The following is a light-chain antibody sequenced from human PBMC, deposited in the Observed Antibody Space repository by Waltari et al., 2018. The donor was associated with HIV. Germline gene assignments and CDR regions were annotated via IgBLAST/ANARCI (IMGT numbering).Light chain of an antibody. CDR1: KWGGQY. Sequence: SYELTQPPSVSVSPAQPATNTSSGDKWGGQYACWHQQKPGQSPVLVIYQDSKRPSGIPERFSGSNSGNTATLTISGTQAMDEADYYCQAWDSSTAVFGGGTKLTVL. V-gene: IGLV3-1*01. J-gene: IGLJ2*01. CDR3: QAWDSSTAV. CDR2: QDS.